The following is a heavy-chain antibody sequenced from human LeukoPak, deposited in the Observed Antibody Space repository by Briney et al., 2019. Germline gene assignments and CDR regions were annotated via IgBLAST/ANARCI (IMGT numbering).Heavy chain of an antibody. Sequence: GGSLRLSCAAPGLTFSSHWMHWVRQAPGKGLVWVSRITNDGSSTTYADSVKGRFTISRDNAKNTLYLQMNSLRAEDTAVYYCAGGASGYSYGWGQGTLVTVSS. V-gene: IGHV3-74*01. CDR2: ITNDGSST. CDR3: AGGASGYSYG. J-gene: IGHJ4*02. CDR1: GLTFSSHW. D-gene: IGHD5-18*01.